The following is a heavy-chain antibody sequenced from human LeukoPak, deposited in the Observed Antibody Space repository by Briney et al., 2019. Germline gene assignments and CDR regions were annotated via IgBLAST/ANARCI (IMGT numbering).Heavy chain of an antibody. CDR1: GYTFTSYG. CDR3: AREWSNWNYGWFDP. J-gene: IGHJ5*02. Sequence: ASVKVSCKASGYTFTSYGISWVRQAPGQGLEWMGWISAYNGNTNYAQKLQGRVTMTTDTSTSTAYMELRSLRSDDTAVYYCAREWSNWNYGWFDPWGQGTLVTVSS. CDR2: ISAYNGNT. D-gene: IGHD1-7*01. V-gene: IGHV1-18*01.